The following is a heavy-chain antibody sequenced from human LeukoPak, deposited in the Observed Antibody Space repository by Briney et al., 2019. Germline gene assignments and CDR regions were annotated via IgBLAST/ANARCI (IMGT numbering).Heavy chain of an antibody. CDR2: ISAYNGNT. Sequence: ASVKVSCKASGYTFTSYGISWVRQAPGQGLEWMGWISAYNGNTNYAQKLQGRVTMATDTSTSTAYMELRSLRSDDTAVYYCARVRLDYYYDSSGYYPEDYWGQGTLVTVSS. D-gene: IGHD3-22*01. J-gene: IGHJ4*02. CDR1: GYTFTSYG. V-gene: IGHV1-18*01. CDR3: ARVRLDYYYDSSGYYPEDY.